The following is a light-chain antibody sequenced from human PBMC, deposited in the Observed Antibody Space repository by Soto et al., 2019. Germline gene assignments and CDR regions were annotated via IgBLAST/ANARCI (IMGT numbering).Light chain of an antibody. CDR1: QRISSW. J-gene: IGKJ1*01. V-gene: IGKV1-5*01. Sequence: DIQMTQSPSTLSASVGDRVTITCRASQRISSWLAWYQQKPGKAPQLLIYGASNLQSGVPSRFRGSGSGTEFTLTISSLRSEDSGIYYCQQYFEWPPMTFGQGTKV. CDR2: GAS. CDR3: QQYFEWPPMT.